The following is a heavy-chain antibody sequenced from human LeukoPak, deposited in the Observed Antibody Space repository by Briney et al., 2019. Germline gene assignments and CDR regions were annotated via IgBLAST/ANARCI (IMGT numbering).Heavy chain of an antibody. V-gene: IGHV3-74*01. CDR1: GFSISNFW. CDR3: ARGAARCSGGHCFPD. D-gene: IGHD2-21*02. CDR2: INSDGSST. J-gene: IGHJ4*02. Sequence: GGSLRLSCAASGFSISNFWTHCVRHAPGKGLVWVSRINSDGSSTTYADSVKGRFTISRDNAKNTLYLQANSLRAEDTPVYYCARGAARCSGGHCFPDWGRGTLVTVSS.